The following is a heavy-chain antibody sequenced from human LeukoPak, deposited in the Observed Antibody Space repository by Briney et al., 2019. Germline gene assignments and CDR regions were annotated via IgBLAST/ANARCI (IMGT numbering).Heavy chain of an antibody. CDR3: ARDLADIVATAYYFDY. Sequence: SVKVSCKASGGTFSSYAISWVRQAPGQGLEWMGRIIPILGIANYAQKFQGRVTITADKSTSTAYMELSSLRSEDTAVYYCARDLADIVATAYYFDYWGQGTLVTVSS. J-gene: IGHJ4*02. CDR1: GGTFSSYA. V-gene: IGHV1-69*04. CDR2: IIPILGIA. D-gene: IGHD5-12*01.